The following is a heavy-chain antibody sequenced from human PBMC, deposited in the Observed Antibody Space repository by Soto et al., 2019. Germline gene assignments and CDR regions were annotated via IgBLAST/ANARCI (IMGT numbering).Heavy chain of an antibody. CDR2: ISSGSSDT. CDR1: GVTFSSNS. CDR3: ARVAY. J-gene: IGHJ4*02. Sequence: RGSRRGRVEASGVTFSSNSMNWGRQGPGKGLGWVASISSGSSDTWYADSVKGRFIISRDNAQNSLFLQMNTLRPEDTAIYYCARVAYWGPGTQVTVSS. V-gene: IGHV3-21*01.